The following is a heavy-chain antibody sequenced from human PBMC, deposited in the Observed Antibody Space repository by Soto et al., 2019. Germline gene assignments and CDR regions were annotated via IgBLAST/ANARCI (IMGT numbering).Heavy chain of an antibody. Sequence: ASVKVSCKASGYTFTSYGITWGRPAPGQGLEWMGWISAYNGNTNYAQKLQGRVTMTTDTSTSTAYMELRSLRSDDTAVYYCARDGPMDRAFDIWGQGTMVTVSS. CDR3: ARDGPMDRAFDI. CDR1: GYTFTSYG. D-gene: IGHD3-10*01. J-gene: IGHJ3*02. V-gene: IGHV1-18*01. CDR2: ISAYNGNT.